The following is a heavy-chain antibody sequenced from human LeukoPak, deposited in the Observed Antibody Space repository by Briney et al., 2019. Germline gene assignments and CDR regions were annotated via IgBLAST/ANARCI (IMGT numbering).Heavy chain of an antibody. J-gene: IGHJ4*02. CDR1: GFTFSSYA. Sequence: GGSLRLSCAASGFTFSSYAMHWVRQAPGKGLEWVAVISYDGSNKYYADSVKGRFTIPRDNSKNTLYLQMNSLRAEDTAVYYCAKDPYSSSWAFDYWGQGTLVTVSS. CDR3: AKDPYSSSWAFDY. CDR2: ISYDGSNK. V-gene: IGHV3-30*04. D-gene: IGHD6-13*01.